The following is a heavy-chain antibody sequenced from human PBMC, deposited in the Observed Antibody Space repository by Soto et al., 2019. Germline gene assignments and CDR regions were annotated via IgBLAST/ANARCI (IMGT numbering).Heavy chain of an antibody. CDR3: ATTDSDILTGYQWGYYYYGMDV. CDR1: GGTFSSYT. V-gene: IGHV1-69*02. D-gene: IGHD3-9*01. Sequence: QVQLVQSGAEVKKPGSSVKVSCKASGGTFSSYTISWVRQAPGQGLEWMGRIIPILGIANYAQKFQGRVTITADKSTSRAYIELSSLRSEDTAVYYCATTDSDILTGYQWGYYYYGMDVCVQWTTVTVS. CDR2: IIPILGIA. J-gene: IGHJ6*02.